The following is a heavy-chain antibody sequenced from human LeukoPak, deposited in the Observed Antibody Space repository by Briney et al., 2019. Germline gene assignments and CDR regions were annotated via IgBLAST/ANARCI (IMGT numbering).Heavy chain of an antibody. J-gene: IGHJ4*02. CDR3: ARVGYSSSLGTYFFDY. CDR2: IYYSGST. D-gene: IGHD6-13*01. CDR1: GGSISSYY. V-gene: IGHV4-59*08. Sequence: SETLSLTCTVSGGSISSYYWSWIRQPPGKGLEWIGYIYYSGSTYYNPSLKSRVTISVDTSKNQFSLNLTSVTAADTAVYYCARVGYSSSLGTYFFDYWGQGTLVTVSS.